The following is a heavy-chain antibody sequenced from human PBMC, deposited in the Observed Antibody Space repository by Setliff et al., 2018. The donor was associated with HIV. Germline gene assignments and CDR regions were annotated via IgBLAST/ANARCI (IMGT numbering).Heavy chain of an antibody. CDR2: NNADNGDT. J-gene: IGHJ5*02. CDR3: ARDGCSGQRCYLFNWFDP. D-gene: IGHD2-15*01. Sequence: ASVEVSCKASGYSFTSYAMHWVRQAPGQRLEWMGWNNADNGDTKYSQKFQGRVTITRDTSATTAYMELSSLTSEDTAVYYCARDGCSGQRCYLFNWFDPWGQGTLVTVSS. V-gene: IGHV1-3*01. CDR1: GYSFTSYA.